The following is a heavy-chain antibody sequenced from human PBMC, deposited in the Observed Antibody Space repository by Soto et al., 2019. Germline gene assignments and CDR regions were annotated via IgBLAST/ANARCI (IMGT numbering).Heavy chain of an antibody. V-gene: IGHV1-58*01. J-gene: IGHJ6*02. CDR3: AASHLRYGRGHYGMDV. CDR2: IVVGSGNT. Sequence: SVKVSCKASGFTFTSSAVQWVRQARGQRLEWIGWIVVGSGNTNYAQKFQERVTITRDMSTSTAYMELSSLRSEDTAVYYCAASHLRYGRGHYGMDVSGQGTTATV. D-gene: IGHD2-15*01. CDR1: GFTFTSSA.